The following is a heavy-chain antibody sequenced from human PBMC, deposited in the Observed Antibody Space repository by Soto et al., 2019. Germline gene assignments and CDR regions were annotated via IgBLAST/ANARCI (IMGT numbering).Heavy chain of an antibody. J-gene: IGHJ6*02. D-gene: IGHD4-17*01. CDR1: GYTFTSYD. V-gene: IGHV1-8*01. Sequence: ASVKVSCKASGYTFTSYDINWVRQATGQGLEWMGWMNPNSGNTGYAQKFQGRVTMTRNTSISTAYMELSSLRSEDTAVYYCARGDYGDYGLHYYYGMDVWGQGTTVTVSS. CDR2: MNPNSGNT. CDR3: ARGDYGDYGLHYYYGMDV.